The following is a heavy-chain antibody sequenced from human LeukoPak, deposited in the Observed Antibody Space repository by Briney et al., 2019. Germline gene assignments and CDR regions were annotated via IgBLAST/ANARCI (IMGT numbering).Heavy chain of an antibody. CDR1: GYTFTSYD. V-gene: IGHV1-8*03. J-gene: IGHJ4*02. CDR2: MNPNSGNT. CDR3: ARGSTRAIGDY. Sequence: ASVKVSCKASGYTFTSYDINWVRQATGQGLEWMGWMNPNSGNTGYAQKFQGRVTITGNTSISTAYMELSSLRSEDTAVYYCARGSTRAIGDYWGQGTLVTVSS. D-gene: IGHD3-16*01.